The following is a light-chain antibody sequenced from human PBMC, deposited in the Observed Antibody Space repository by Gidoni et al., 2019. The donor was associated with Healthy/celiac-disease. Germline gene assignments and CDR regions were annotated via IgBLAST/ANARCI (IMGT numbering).Light chain of an antibody. CDR2: WAS. Sequence: IVMTQSPDSLAVSLGERATINCKSSQSVLYSSNNKNYLAWYQQKPGQPPKLLIYWASTRESGVPDRFSGSGSGTDFTLTISSLQAEDVAVYYCQQYYSTPPFLFGPGTKVEIK. CDR3: QQYYSTPPFL. CDR1: QSVLYSSNNKNY. J-gene: IGKJ3*01. V-gene: IGKV4-1*01.